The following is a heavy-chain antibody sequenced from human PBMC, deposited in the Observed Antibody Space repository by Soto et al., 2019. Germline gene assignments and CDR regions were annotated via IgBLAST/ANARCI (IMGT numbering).Heavy chain of an antibody. J-gene: IGHJ6*02. CDR2: IVVGSGDT. CDR3: AATITAAVGTGHYYGMDV. CDR1: GFTFVNSA. D-gene: IGHD6-13*01. V-gene: IGHV1-58*02. Sequence: GASVKVSCKTSGFTFVNSAIQWVRQARGQRLDWICWIVVGSGDTNSAQKFQKRVTISSDTSTGTAYIEVSSLGSEDTAVYYCAATITAAVGTGHYYGMDVWGQGTTVTVSS.